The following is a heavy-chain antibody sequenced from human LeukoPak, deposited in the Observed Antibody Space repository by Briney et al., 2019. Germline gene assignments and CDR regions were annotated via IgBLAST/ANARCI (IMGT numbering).Heavy chain of an antibody. D-gene: IGHD6-13*01. Sequence: GGSLRLSCAASGFTFSSYSMNWVRQAPGKGLEWVSSIVGSSTYYADSLKGRFTISRGNAKNSLYLQMNSLRAEDTAVYYCARIGAGSSRDYWGQGTLVTVSS. J-gene: IGHJ4*02. V-gene: IGHV3-21*01. CDR2: IVGSST. CDR1: GFTFSSYS. CDR3: ARIGAGSSRDY.